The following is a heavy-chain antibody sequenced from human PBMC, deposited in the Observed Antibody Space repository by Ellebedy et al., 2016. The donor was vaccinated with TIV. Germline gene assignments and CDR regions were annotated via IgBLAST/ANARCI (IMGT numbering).Heavy chain of an antibody. D-gene: IGHD3-10*01. J-gene: IGHJ6*02. CDR2: FDPEDGET. CDR1: GYTLTELS. Sequence: ASVKVSXXVSGYTLTELSMHWVRQAPGKGLEWMGGFDPEDGETIYAQKFQGRVTMTEDTSTDTAYMELSSLRSEDTAVYYCATTVNYGSTMDVWGQGTTVTVSS. V-gene: IGHV1-24*01. CDR3: ATTVNYGSTMDV.